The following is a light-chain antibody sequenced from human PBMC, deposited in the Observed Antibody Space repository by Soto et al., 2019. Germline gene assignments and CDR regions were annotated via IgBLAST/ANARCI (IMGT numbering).Light chain of an antibody. Sequence: IQLTQSPGTLSLSPGERATLSCRASQSVSSSYLAWYQQKPGQAPRLLLFGASSRATGIPDRFSGSGCGTDFTFTISRLEPEDVAVYYCQQYGSSPLFTFGPGTKVDIK. CDR2: GAS. CDR3: QQYGSSPLFT. J-gene: IGKJ3*01. V-gene: IGKV3-20*01. CDR1: QSVSSSY.